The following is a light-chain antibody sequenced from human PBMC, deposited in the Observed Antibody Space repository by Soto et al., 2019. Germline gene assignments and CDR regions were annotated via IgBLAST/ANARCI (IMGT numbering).Light chain of an antibody. CDR1: QGISNY. Sequence: DIQMTQSPSSLSASVGNRVTITCRASQGISNYLAWYQQKPGKVPKLLIYAASTLQSGVPSRFSGSGSGTDFTLTITSLHPEDVATYFCQKYSSARWTFGQGTKVEI. CDR2: AAS. V-gene: IGKV1-27*01. CDR3: QKYSSARWT. J-gene: IGKJ1*01.